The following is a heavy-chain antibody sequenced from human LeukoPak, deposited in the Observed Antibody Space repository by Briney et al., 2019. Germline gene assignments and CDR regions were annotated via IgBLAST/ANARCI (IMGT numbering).Heavy chain of an antibody. CDR2: INHSGST. CDR3: ARGFRAAARKESSYWYFDL. J-gene: IGHJ2*01. V-gene: IGHV4-34*01. CDR1: GGSFSGYY. Sequence: PSETLSLTCAVYGGSFSGYYWSWIRQPPGKGLEWVGEINHSGSTNYNPSLKSRVTISVDTSKNQFSLKLSSVTAADTAVYYCARGFRAAARKESSYWYFDLWGRGTLVTVSS. D-gene: IGHD6-13*01.